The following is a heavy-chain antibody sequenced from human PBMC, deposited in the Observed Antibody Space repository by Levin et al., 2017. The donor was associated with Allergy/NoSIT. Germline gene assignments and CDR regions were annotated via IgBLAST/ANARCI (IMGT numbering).Heavy chain of an antibody. D-gene: IGHD6-19*01. CDR3: AKDLGRSNGWTKPTYDDY. Sequence: GRSLRLSCTASGFTFSNYGMSWVRQAPGKGLEWVSSFTDTGGTYHADSVKGRFTISRDNSKSTLYLQMNSLRAEDTAIYYCAKDLGRSNGWTKPTYDDYWGQGTLVTVSS. CDR2: FTDTGGT. J-gene: IGHJ4*02. CDR1: GFTFSNYG. V-gene: IGHV3-23*01.